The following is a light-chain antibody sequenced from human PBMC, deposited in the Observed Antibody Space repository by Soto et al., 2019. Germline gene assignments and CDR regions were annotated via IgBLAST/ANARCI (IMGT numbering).Light chain of an antibody. CDR2: GAS. Sequence: ELVLTQSPGTLSLSPGERATLSCRASQSVSSSYLAWYQQKPGQAPRHLIYGASSRDTSIPDRFSGIGSGTDFTLTISRLEPEDFAVYYSQQYGSSPPGWTFGQGTKLEIK. V-gene: IGKV3-20*01. CDR1: QSVSSSY. J-gene: IGKJ1*01. CDR3: QQYGSSPPGWT.